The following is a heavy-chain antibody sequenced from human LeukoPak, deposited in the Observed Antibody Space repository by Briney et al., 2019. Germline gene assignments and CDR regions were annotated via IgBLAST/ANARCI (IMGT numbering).Heavy chain of an antibody. J-gene: IGHJ4*02. V-gene: IGHV3-9*01. CDR1: GITFDDHA. Sequence: PGGSLRLSCAASGITFDDHAIHWVRQAPGKGLEWVSGIIWNSNIIGYADSVKGRFTISRDNAKNSLDLQMNSLRAEDTAVYYCARAGRFRPFDYWGQGTLVTVSS. D-gene: IGHD2-21*01. CDR2: IIWNSNII. CDR3: ARAGRFRPFDY.